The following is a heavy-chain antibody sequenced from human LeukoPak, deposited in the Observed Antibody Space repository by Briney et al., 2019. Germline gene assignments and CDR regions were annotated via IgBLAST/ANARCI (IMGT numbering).Heavy chain of an antibody. J-gene: IGHJ4*02. Sequence: GGSLRLSCAASGFTVSNSYINWVRQAPGKGLEWVSSISSSSSYIYYADSVKGRFTISRDNAKNSLYLQMNSLRAEDTATYYCTRDFGSNVVVTAIVDWGQGTLVTVSS. CDR1: GFTVSNSY. V-gene: IGHV3-21*01. D-gene: IGHD2-21*02. CDR2: ISSSSSYI. CDR3: TRDFGSNVVVTAIVD.